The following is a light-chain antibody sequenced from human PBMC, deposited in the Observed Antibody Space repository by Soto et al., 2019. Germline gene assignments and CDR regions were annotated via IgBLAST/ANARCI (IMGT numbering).Light chain of an antibody. V-gene: IGKV3-15*01. CDR3: QQANDWPLT. CDR1: QPISNN. Sequence: RVMTQSPVSLSVAPGEIVTLSCSASQPISNNLAWYQQKPGQAPRLLIFDASTRATGIPASFSGSGSATEFTLTISSLQSEDFETCYCQQANDWPLTFGQGT. J-gene: IGKJ1*01. CDR2: DAS.